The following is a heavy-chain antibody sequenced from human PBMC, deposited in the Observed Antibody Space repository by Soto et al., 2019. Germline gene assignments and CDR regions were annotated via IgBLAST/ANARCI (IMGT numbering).Heavy chain of an antibody. V-gene: IGHV3-30*18. CDR1: GFTFSSYG. Sequence: QVQLVESGGGVVQPGRSLRLSCAASGFTFSSYGMHWVRQAPGKGLEWVAVISYDGSNKYYADSVKGRFTISRDNSKNTLYLQMNSLRAEDTAVYYCAKDLSKPTVVPDYWGQGTLVTVSS. CDR2: ISYDGSNK. CDR3: AKDLSKPTVVPDY. J-gene: IGHJ4*02. D-gene: IGHD4-17*01.